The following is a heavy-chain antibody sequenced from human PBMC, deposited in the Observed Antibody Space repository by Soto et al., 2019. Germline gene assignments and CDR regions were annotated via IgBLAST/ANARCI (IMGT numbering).Heavy chain of an antibody. CDR1: GGTFSSYA. CDR2: IIPIFGTA. D-gene: IGHD6-13*01. J-gene: IGHJ6*02. Sequence: SVKVSFKASGGTFSSYAISWVRQAPGQGLEWMGGIIPIFGTANYAQKFQGRVTITADESTSTAYMELSSLRSEDTAVYYCARDLAGAAAGTYYYGMDVWGQGTTVTVSS. V-gene: IGHV1-69*13. CDR3: ARDLAGAAAGTYYYGMDV.